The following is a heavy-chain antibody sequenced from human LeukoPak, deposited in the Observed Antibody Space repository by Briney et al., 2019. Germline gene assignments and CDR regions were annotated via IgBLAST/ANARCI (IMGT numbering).Heavy chain of an antibody. CDR1: GGSISSGSYF. D-gene: IGHD3-22*01. J-gene: IGHJ3*02. CDR2: IYTSGST. CDR3: AGEDYFDSSGYASWRFDI. Sequence: SQTLSLTCTVSGGSISSGSYFWSWIRQPAGKGLEWIGRIYTSGSTNYNPSLKSRVTISVDTSKNQFSLKLSSVTAADTAVYYCAGEDYFDSSGYASWRFDIWGQGTMVTVSS. V-gene: IGHV4-61*02.